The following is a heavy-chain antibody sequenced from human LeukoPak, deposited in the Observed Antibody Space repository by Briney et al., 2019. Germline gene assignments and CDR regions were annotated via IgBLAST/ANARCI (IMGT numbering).Heavy chain of an antibody. CDR1: GYTFTSYY. D-gene: IGHD6-6*01. CDR2: IIPIFGTA. Sequence: ASVKVSCKASGYTFTSYYMHWVRQAPGQGLEWMGGIIPIFGTANYAQKFQGRVTITTDESTSTAYMELSSLRSEDTAVYYCARGTLEYSSSYLNFDYWGQGTLVTVSS. J-gene: IGHJ4*02. V-gene: IGHV1-69*05. CDR3: ARGTLEYSSSYLNFDY.